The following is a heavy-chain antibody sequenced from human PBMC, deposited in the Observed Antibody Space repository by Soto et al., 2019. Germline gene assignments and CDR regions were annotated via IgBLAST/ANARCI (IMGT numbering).Heavy chain of an antibody. CDR3: ARDLLGVIVV. Sequence: GGSLRLSCAASGFTFSSYAMSWVRQAPGKGLEWVSAISGSGGSTYYAESVKGRFTISRDNAKNSLYLQMNSLRAEDTAVYYCARDLLGVIVVWGKGTTVTVSS. CDR1: GFTFSSYA. J-gene: IGHJ6*04. V-gene: IGHV3-23*01. CDR2: ISGSGGST. D-gene: IGHD3-16*02.